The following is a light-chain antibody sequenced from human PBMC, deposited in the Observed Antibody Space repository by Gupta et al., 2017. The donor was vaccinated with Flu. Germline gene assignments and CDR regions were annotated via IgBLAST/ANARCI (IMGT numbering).Light chain of an antibody. Sequence: QSVLTQPPSVSGAPGQRVTIPCTGCSPNIGAGYDVPWYQQLPGTAPKLLIYGNSNRPSGVPDRFSGSKSGTSASLAITGLQAEDEADYYCQSYDSSLSGSYVFGTGTKVTVL. V-gene: IGLV1-40*01. J-gene: IGLJ1*01. CDR1: SPNIGAGYD. CDR2: GNS. CDR3: QSYDSSLSGSYV.